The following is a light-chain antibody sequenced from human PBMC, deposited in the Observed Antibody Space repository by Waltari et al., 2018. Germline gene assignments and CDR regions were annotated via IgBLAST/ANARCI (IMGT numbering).Light chain of an antibody. V-gene: IGLV3-21*04. CDR1: NIGSKS. CDR2: YDT. J-gene: IGLJ2*01. Sequence: SYVLTQPTSVSVAPGKAATITCGGTNIGSKSVKWYQQKPGQAPVLVIKYDTDRPSGIPGRISGSNSGNTATLTISRVEAGDEADYYCHVWDSSSDQQEFGGGTKLTVL. CDR3: HVWDSSSDQQE.